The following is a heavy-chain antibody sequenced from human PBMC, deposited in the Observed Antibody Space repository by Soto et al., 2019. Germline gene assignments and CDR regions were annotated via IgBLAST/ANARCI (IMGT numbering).Heavy chain of an antibody. J-gene: IGHJ6*04. Sequence: GGSLRLSCAASGFIFSDFYMDWVRQAPGKGLEWVGRVRKKVNGYTTEYAASVKGRFIISRDDSKNSLYLQMNSLKIEDTAVYYCVRVPLDVWGKGTTVTVSS. CDR3: VRVPLDV. V-gene: IGHV3-72*01. CDR2: VRKKVNGYTT. CDR1: GFIFSDFY.